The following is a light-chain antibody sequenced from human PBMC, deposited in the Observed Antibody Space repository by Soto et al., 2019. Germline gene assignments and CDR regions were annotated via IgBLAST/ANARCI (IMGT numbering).Light chain of an antibody. CDR2: DAS. V-gene: IGKV1-27*01. CDR1: QAIANF. J-gene: IGKJ3*01. Sequence: DIVMSQSPPSLSGSLGDRVTITCRASQAIANFLLWYQQKPGQAPSLLIYDASNLPTGVPSRFSGSGSGTDFTLTISSLEPEDVATYYCQKYNSGPCTFGPGTKVDVK. CDR3: QKYNSGPCT.